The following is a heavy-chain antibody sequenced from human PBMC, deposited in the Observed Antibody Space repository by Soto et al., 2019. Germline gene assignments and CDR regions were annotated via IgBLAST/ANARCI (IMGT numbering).Heavy chain of an antibody. V-gene: IGHV3-64*01. D-gene: IGHD3-10*01. J-gene: IGHJ4*02. Sequence: EVQLVESGGDLVQPGGSLRLSCAASGFTFSNYWMHWVRQAPGKKLEYVSGISTHGGSTYYANSVKGRFTISTDNSRNSLYLQMGSLSSEDMAVYYCARHYGSGTYIYFAYWGQGTLVTVSS. CDR2: ISTHGGST. CDR1: GFTFSNYW. CDR3: ARHYGSGTYIYFAY.